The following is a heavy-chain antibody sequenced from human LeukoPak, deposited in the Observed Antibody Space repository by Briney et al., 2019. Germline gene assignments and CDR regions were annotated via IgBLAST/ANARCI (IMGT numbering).Heavy chain of an antibody. CDR2: IKSKNDGGTT. D-gene: IGHD3-3*01. CDR3: TTFPSGFDI. Sequence: GGSPRLSCTASGFTFSNAWMSWVGQAPGKGLEWVGRIKSKNDGGTTDYAAPVKGRVTISRDDSKNTLYLQMNSLKTEDTALYYCTTFPSGFDIWGQGTMVTVSS. V-gene: IGHV3-15*05. CDR1: GFTFSNAW. J-gene: IGHJ3*02.